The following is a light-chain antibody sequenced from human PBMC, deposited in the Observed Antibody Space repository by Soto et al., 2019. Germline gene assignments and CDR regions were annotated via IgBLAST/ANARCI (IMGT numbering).Light chain of an antibody. Sequence: EIVLTQSPGTLSLSPGERATLSCRASQSVDSIYLAWYQQKPGQAPRLLMYGASSRATGVPDRFSGSGSGTDFTLTISRLESEDFAMYYCQQYGGSPLITFGQGTRLEIK. CDR3: QQYGGSPLIT. V-gene: IGKV3-20*01. J-gene: IGKJ5*01. CDR1: QSVDSIY. CDR2: GAS.